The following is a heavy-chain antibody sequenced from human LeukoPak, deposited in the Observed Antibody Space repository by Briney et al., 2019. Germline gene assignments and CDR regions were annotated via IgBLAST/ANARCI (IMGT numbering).Heavy chain of an antibody. D-gene: IGHD4-23*01. CDR3: AKDPSSYGGNFRYGEYFQH. CDR1: GFTFSSYW. Sequence: GGSLRLSCAASGFTFSSYWMHWVRQAPETGLVWVSRIKSDGSSTTYADSVKGRFTISRDNAKNTLYLQMNSLRAEDTAVYYCAKDPSSYGGNFRYGEYFQHWGQGTLVTVSS. J-gene: IGHJ1*01. V-gene: IGHV3-74*01. CDR2: IKSDGSST.